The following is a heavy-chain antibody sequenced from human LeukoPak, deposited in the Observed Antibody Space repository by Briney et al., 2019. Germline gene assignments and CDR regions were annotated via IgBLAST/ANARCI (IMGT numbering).Heavy chain of an antibody. V-gene: IGHV3-30*18. D-gene: IGHD6-6*01. CDR1: GFTFSSYW. CDR2: ISYDGSNK. CDR3: AKGESSSAGGMDV. Sequence: GGSLRLSCAASGFTFSSYWMSWVRQAPGKGLEWVAVISYDGSNKYYADSVKGRFTISRDNSKNTLYLQMNSLRAEDTAVYYCAKGESSSAGGMDVWGQGTTVTVSS. J-gene: IGHJ6*02.